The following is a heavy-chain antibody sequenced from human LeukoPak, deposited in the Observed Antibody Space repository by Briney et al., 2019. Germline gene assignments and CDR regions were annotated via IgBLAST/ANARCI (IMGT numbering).Heavy chain of an antibody. CDR3: ALRQGADYFDY. V-gene: IGHV2-5*01. D-gene: IGHD3-16*01. CDR1: GGSISSGDYC. CDR2: IYWNDDK. Sequence: TLSLTCTVSGGSISSGDYCWSWIRQPPGKGLEWLALIYWNDDKRYSPSLKSRLTITKDTSKNQVVLTMTNMDPVDTATYYCALRQGADYFDYWGQGTLVTVSS. J-gene: IGHJ4*02.